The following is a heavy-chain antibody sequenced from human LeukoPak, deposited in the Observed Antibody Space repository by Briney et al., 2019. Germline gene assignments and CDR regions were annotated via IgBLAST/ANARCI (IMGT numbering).Heavy chain of an antibody. V-gene: IGHV3-20*04. Sequence: GGSLRLSCAASGFTFDEYGMSWVRQAPGKGLEWVSGINWNGGSRGYADSVKGRFTISRDNAKNSLYLQMNSLRAEDTALYYCARAYSRGDYYYYYIDVWGKGTTVTVSS. CDR2: INWNGGSR. CDR3: ARAYSRGDYYYYYIDV. D-gene: IGHD6-13*01. CDR1: GFTFDEYG. J-gene: IGHJ6*03.